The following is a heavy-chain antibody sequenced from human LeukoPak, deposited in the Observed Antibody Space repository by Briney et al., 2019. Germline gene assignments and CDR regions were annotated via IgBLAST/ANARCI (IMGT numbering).Heavy chain of an antibody. Sequence: PGGSLRLSCAASGFSFSSYEMNWVRQAPGKGLEWVSYISISGGTIYYADSVKGRFTISRDNSKNTLNLQMNSLRAEDTAVYYCAKERQWLVLDYWGQGTLVTVSS. CDR3: AKERQWLVLDY. V-gene: IGHV3-48*03. D-gene: IGHD6-19*01. CDR2: ISISGGTI. J-gene: IGHJ4*02. CDR1: GFSFSSYE.